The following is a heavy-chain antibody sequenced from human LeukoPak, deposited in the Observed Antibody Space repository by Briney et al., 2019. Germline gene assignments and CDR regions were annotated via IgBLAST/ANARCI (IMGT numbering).Heavy chain of an antibody. D-gene: IGHD6-19*01. J-gene: IGHJ4*02. CDR2: ISGSGGST. CDR3: AKDPYSSGWYYFDY. Sequence: GVSLRLSCAASGFTFSSYAMSWVRQAPGKGLEWVSAISGSGGSTYYADSVKGRFTISRDNSKNTLHLQMNSLRAEDTAVYYCAKDPYSSGWYYFDYWGQGTLVTVSS. CDR1: GFTFSSYA. V-gene: IGHV3-23*01.